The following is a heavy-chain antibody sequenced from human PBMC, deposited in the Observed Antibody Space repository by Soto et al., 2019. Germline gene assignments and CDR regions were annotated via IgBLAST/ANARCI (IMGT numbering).Heavy chain of an antibody. CDR3: AKVVVGATSHSDFDS. V-gene: IGHV4-39*01. CDR2: AAYSGGT. D-gene: IGHD2-15*01. J-gene: IGHJ4*02. Sequence: SETLSLTCTVSGGSIANNNYFWGWVRQAPGKGLEWIGSAAYSGGTYKNPSLKSRVTVSVDTSKNQFSLKLTSVTAADTAVYYCAKVVVGATSHSDFDSWGQGTLVTVS. CDR1: GGSIANNNYF.